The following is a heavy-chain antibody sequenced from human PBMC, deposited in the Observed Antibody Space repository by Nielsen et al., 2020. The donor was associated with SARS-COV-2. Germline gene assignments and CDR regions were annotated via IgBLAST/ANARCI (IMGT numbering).Heavy chain of an antibody. D-gene: IGHD4-17*01. CDR1: GDSVSSSSAA. V-gene: IGHV6-1*01. CDR3: ARARGAYGDYYYYYYTDV. J-gene: IGHJ6*03. Sequence: SQTFSLTCAISGDSVSSSSAAWNWLRQSPSRGLEWLGRTYYRSKWYNDYAVSVKSRITINPDTSKNQFSLHLNSVTPEDTAVYYCARARGAYGDYYYYYYTDVWGKGTTVTVSS. CDR2: TYYRSKWYN.